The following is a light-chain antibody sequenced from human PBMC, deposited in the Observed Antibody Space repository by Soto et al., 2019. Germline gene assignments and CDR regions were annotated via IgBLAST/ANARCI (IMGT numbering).Light chain of an antibody. CDR3: QQYDTSPRT. V-gene: IGKV3-20*01. CDR1: QSLSSNY. J-gene: IGKJ1*01. CDR2: GAS. Sequence: EIVLTQSPGTLSLSPGESATLSCRASQSLSSNYLAWHQQKTRQAPRLLIYGASSRATGLPDRFSGSGSGTDFTLTITRLEPEDFAVDYCQQYDTSPRTFGQGTKVEIK.